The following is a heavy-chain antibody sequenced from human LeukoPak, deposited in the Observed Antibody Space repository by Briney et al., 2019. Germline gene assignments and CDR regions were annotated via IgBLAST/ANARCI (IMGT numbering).Heavy chain of an antibody. J-gene: IGHJ6*02. CDR3: ATQIGLQTLDV. Sequence: ASVKVSCRVSEYSLSEISIHWVRQAPGKGLEWMGSFEVEDTETFYAEKFEGRVTMTEDTSTDTAYMELTSLTSEDTAVYYCATQIGLQTLDVWGQGTTVTVSS. CDR2: FEVEDTET. CDR1: EYSLSEIS. V-gene: IGHV1-24*01.